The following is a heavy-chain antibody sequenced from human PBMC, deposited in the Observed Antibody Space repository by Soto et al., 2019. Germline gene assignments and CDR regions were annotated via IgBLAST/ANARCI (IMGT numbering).Heavy chain of an antibody. J-gene: IGHJ6*02. D-gene: IGHD6-13*01. CDR1: GFTFSSYE. Sequence: LRLSCATSGFTFSSYEMNWVRQAPGKVLEWVSYISSSGSTIYYADSVKGRFTISRDNAKNSLYLQMDSLRAEDTAVYYCARDQEAGSFFPYYYGMDVWGQGTTVTVSS. CDR3: ARDQEAGSFFPYYYGMDV. V-gene: IGHV3-48*03. CDR2: ISSSGSTI.